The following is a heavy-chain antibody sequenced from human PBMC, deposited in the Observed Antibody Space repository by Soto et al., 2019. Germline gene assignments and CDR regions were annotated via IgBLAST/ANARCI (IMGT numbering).Heavy chain of an antibody. Sequence: QVQLVQSGAEEKKPGASVKVSCKASGYTFTGYAMHWVRQAPGQRLEWMGWINACNGNTKYSQKFQGRVTITRDTSASTAYMELSSLRSEDTAVYYCARAVAVAADFDYWGQGTLVTVSS. CDR1: GYTFTGYA. CDR2: INACNGNT. CDR3: ARAVAVAADFDY. V-gene: IGHV1-3*05. J-gene: IGHJ4*02. D-gene: IGHD6-19*01.